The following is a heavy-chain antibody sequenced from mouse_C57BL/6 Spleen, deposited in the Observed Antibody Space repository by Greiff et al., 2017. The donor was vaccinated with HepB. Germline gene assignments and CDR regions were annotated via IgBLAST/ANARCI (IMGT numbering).Heavy chain of an antibody. CDR1: GYTFTDYN. Sequence: VQLQQSGPELVKPGASVKIPCKASGYTFTDYNMDWVKQSHGKSLEWIGDINPNNGGTIYNQKFKGKATLTVDKSSSTAYMELRSLTSEDTAVYYCARFSYDYDAGFAYWGQGTLVTVSA. J-gene: IGHJ3*01. D-gene: IGHD2-4*01. CDR2: INPNNGGT. CDR3: ARFSYDYDAGFAY. V-gene: IGHV1-18*01.